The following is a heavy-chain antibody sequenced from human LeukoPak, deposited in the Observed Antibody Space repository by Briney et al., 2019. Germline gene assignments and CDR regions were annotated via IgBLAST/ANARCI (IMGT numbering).Heavy chain of an antibody. CDR2: IYYSGST. CDR1: GGSISSSTYY. Sequence: SETLSLTCSVSGGSISSSTYYWGWIRQPPGQGLDWIGNIYYSGSTYYNPSLKSRVTISVDTSKNQFSLKLTSVTAADTAVYYCAHIAVADKAYWGQGTLVTVSS. D-gene: IGHD6-19*01. CDR3: AHIAVADKAY. J-gene: IGHJ4*02. V-gene: IGHV4-39*01.